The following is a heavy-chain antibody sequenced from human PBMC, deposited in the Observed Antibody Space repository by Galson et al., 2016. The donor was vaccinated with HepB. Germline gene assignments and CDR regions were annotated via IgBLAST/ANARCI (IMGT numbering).Heavy chain of an antibody. J-gene: IGHJ5*02. CDR1: GFTFGNFA. D-gene: IGHD3-16*01. CDR3: AKDWGRGGAAGTRGSRLDP. CDR2: ISGSGGGT. Sequence: SLRLSCAGSGFTFGNFAMSWVRQAPGKGLEWLSGISGSGGGTKYADSVRGRVTISRDNLKNTLYLQMHNLRAEDTALYYCAKDWGRGGAAGTRGSRLDPWGQGTLVTVSS. V-gene: IGHV3-23*01.